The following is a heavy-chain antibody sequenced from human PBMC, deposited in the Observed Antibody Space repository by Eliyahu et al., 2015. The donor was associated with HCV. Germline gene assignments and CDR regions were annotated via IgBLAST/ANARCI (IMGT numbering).Heavy chain of an antibody. CDR2: MNPNXGXT. CDR3: ARAYDYGDYYYYYYMDV. J-gene: IGHJ6*03. CDR1: GYTFTSYD. Sequence: QVQLVQSGAEVKKPGASVKVSCKASGYTFTSYDINWXRQATGQGLEWMGWMNPNXGXTGYAQKXQGRVTMTRNTSISTAYMELSSLRSEDTAVYYCARAYDYGDYYYYYYMDVWGKGTTVTVSS. V-gene: IGHV1-8*01. D-gene: IGHD4-17*01.